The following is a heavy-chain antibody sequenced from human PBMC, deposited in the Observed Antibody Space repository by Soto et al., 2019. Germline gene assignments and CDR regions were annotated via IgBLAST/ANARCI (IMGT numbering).Heavy chain of an antibody. J-gene: IGHJ5*02. D-gene: IGHD6-13*01. CDR2: ISSNSAYI. CDR1: GFTFRSFT. CDR3: TRDASRDSSARGWFDP. Sequence: GVSLRLSCAASGFTFRSFTMNWVRQAPGKGLEWVSTISSNSAYIYYTDALRGRFTISRDNAKNSLHLQMNSLRAEDTAVYYCTRDASRDSSARGWFDPWGAGTLVTVSA. V-gene: IGHV3-21*01.